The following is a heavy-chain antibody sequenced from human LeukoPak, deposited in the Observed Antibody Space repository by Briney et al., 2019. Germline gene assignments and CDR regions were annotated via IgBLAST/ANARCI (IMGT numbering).Heavy chain of an antibody. Sequence: ASVKVSCKASGGTFSSYAISWVRQAPGQGLEWMGGIIPIFGTANYAQKFQGRVTITTDESTSTAYMELSSLRSEDTAVYYRAIYGKEGYSYGYGERAPPYYYYYMDVWGKGTTVTVSS. V-gene: IGHV1-69*05. CDR3: AIYGKEGYSYGYGERAPPYYYYYMDV. CDR2: IIPIFGTA. D-gene: IGHD5-18*01. J-gene: IGHJ6*03. CDR1: GGTFSSYA.